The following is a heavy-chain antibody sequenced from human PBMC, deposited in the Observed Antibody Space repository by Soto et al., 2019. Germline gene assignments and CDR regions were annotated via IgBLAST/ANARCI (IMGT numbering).Heavy chain of an antibody. J-gene: IGHJ5*02. V-gene: IGHV1-18*01. CDR3: ARDAQYYYDSSGYYDNWFDP. CDR1: GYTFTSYG. D-gene: IGHD3-22*01. CDR2: ISAYNGNT. Sequence: GASVKVSCKASGYTFTSYGISWVRQAPGQGLEWMGWISAYNGNTNYAQKLQGRVTMTTDTSTSTAYMELRSLRSDDTAVYYCARDAQYYYDSSGYYDNWFDPWGQGTLVTVSS.